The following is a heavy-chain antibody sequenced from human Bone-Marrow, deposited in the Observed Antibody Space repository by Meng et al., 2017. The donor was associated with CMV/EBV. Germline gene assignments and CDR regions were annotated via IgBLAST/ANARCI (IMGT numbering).Heavy chain of an antibody. Sequence: GGSLRLSCAASGFTFSSSAMSWVRQAPGKGLEWVSAISGSGRSIYYADSVSGRFTISRDNFKNTLYLQMYSLGAEDTAVNYCAKDGEWALLLHYNYFDYWGQGPLVTVSS. D-gene: IGHD1-26*01. CDR1: GFTFSSSA. CDR2: ISGSGRSI. CDR3: AKDGEWALLLHYNYFDY. J-gene: IGHJ4*02. V-gene: IGHV3-23*01.